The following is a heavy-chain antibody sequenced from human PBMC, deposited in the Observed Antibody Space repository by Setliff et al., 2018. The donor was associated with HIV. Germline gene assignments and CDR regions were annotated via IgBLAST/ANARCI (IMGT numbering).Heavy chain of an antibody. J-gene: IGHJ4*02. Sequence: ETLSLTCTVSGGSISGYYWSWIRQPPGKGLEWSGYIYYIGNTNYNPSLKGRVTLSVDTSKNQLSLKLSSVTAADTAVYYCARGRSRYYYDGSGYYVDYWGQGTLVTVSS. V-gene: IGHV4-59*01. CDR1: GGSISGYY. CDR2: IYYIGNT. CDR3: ARGRSRYYYDGSGYYVDY. D-gene: IGHD3-22*01.